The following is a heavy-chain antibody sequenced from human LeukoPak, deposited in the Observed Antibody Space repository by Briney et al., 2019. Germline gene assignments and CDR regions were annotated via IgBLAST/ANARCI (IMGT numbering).Heavy chain of an antibody. V-gene: IGHV3-30*18. J-gene: IGHJ5*02. CDR3: AKDWGSSGWYNWFDP. CDR1: GFTIGNHG. CDR2: ISHDRRAE. Sequence: GGSLRLSCAVSGFTIGNHGMHWVRQAAGKGLEWVAMISHDRRAEYYRDSVKGRLTISRDNSNNMLYLQMNSLRVEDTAVYYCAKDWGSSGWYNWFDPWGQGTLVTVSS. D-gene: IGHD6-19*01.